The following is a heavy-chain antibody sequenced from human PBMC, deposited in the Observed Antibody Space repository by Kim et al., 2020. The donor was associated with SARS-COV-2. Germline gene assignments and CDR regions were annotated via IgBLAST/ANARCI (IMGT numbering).Heavy chain of an antibody. Sequence: SETLSLICTVSGGSISSYYWSWIRQPPGKGLEWIGYIYYSGSTNYNPSLKSRVTISVDTSKNQFSLKLSSVTAADTAVYYCARDGPGILPYYYDSSGPNWYFDLWGRGTLVTVSS. V-gene: IGHV4-59*01. CDR1: GGSISSYY. J-gene: IGHJ2*01. CDR3: ARDGPGILPYYYDSSGPNWYFDL. D-gene: IGHD3-22*01. CDR2: IYYSGST.